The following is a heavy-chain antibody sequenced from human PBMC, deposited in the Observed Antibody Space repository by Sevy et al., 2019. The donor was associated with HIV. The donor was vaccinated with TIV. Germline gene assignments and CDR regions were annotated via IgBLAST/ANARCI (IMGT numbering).Heavy chain of an antibody. Sequence: ASVKVSCKASGGTFSSYAISWVRQAPGQGLEWMGGIIPIFGTVNYAQKFQGRVTITADESTSTAYTELSSLGSEDTAVYYCARAPLDRITLVQGVVSHYYYSMDVWGQGTTVTVSS. CDR3: ARAPLDRITLVQGVVSHYYYSMDV. D-gene: IGHD3-10*01. CDR2: IIPIFGTV. CDR1: GGTFSSYA. V-gene: IGHV1-69*13. J-gene: IGHJ6*02.